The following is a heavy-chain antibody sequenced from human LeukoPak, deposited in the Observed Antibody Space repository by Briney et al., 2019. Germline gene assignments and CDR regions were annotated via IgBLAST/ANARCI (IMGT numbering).Heavy chain of an antibody. Sequence: ASVKVSCKASGYTFTGYYMHWVRQAPGQGLEWMGWINPNSGGTNYAQKFQGRVTMTRDTSISTAYMELSRLRSDDTAVYYCAREDAEYDAFDIWGQGTMVTVSS. V-gene: IGHV1-2*02. D-gene: IGHD2/OR15-2a*01. CDR1: GYTFTGYY. J-gene: IGHJ3*02. CDR3: AREDAEYDAFDI. CDR2: INPNSGGT.